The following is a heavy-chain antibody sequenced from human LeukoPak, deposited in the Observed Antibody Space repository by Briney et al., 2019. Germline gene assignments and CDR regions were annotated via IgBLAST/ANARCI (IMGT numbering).Heavy chain of an antibody. D-gene: IGHD4-17*01. CDR3: ARVSYGDYYGMDV. Sequence: SQTLSLTCTVSGGSISSGGYYWSWIRQHPGKGLEWIGYIYYSGSTYYNPSLKSRVTISVDTSKNQFSLKLSSVTAADTAVYYCARVSYGDYYGMDVWGKGTTATVSS. CDR1: GGSISSGGYY. CDR2: IYYSGST. J-gene: IGHJ6*04. V-gene: IGHV4-31*03.